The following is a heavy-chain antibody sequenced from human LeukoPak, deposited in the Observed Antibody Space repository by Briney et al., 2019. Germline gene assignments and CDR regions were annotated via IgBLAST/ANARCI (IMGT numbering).Heavy chain of an antibody. V-gene: IGHV1-18*03. J-gene: IGHJ5*02. Sequence: ASVKVSCKASGYTFTSYGISWVRQAPGQGLEWMGWISAYNGNTNYAQKLQGRVTMTTDTSTSTAYMELRSLRSDDMAVYYCARGAGYCSGGSCYKNWFDPWGQGTLVTVSS. D-gene: IGHD2-15*01. CDR3: ARGAGYCSGGSCYKNWFDP. CDR2: ISAYNGNT. CDR1: GYTFTSYG.